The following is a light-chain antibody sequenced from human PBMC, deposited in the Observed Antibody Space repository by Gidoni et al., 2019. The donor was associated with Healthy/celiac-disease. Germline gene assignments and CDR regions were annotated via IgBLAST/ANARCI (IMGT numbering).Light chain of an antibody. CDR3: QQYGSSPEWT. CDR2: GAS. J-gene: IGKJ1*01. CDR1: QSVSSSH. Sequence: EIVLTQSPGTLSLSPGERATLSCRASQSVSSSHLAWYQQKPGQAPRLLIYGASSRATGIPDRFSGSGSGTYFTLTISRLEPEDFAVYYCQQYGSSPEWTFXXXTKVEIK. V-gene: IGKV3-20*01.